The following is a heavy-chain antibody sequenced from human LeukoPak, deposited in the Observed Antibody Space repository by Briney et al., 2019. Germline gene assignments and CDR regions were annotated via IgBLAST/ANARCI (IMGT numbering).Heavy chain of an antibody. J-gene: IGHJ6*02. CDR2: IFYTGST. CDR1: GGSVSSGDYY. V-gene: IGHV4-30-4*01. Sequence: PSQTLSLTCTVSGGSVSSGDYYWSWIRQPPGKGLEWIGYIFYTGSTYQNPSLRSRITISIDTSKNHFSLKLSAVTAADTAVYYCARLDTGVSYYYVMDVWGQGTTVTVSS. CDR3: ARLDTGVSYYYVMDV. D-gene: IGHD5-18*01.